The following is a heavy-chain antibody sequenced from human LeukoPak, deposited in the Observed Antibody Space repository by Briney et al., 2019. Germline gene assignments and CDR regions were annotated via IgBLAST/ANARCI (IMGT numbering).Heavy chain of an antibody. CDR2: INHSGST. J-gene: IGHJ6*03. V-gene: IGHV4-38-2*02. CDR3: TGIYSYGYYYYYYYYMDV. CDR1: GYSISSGYY. Sequence: SETLSLTCTVSGYSISSGYYWGWIRQPPGKGLEWIGEINHSGSTNYNPSLKSRVTISVDTSKNQFSLKLSSVTAADTAVYYCTGIYSYGYYYYYYYYMDVWGKGTTVTISS. D-gene: IGHD5-18*01.